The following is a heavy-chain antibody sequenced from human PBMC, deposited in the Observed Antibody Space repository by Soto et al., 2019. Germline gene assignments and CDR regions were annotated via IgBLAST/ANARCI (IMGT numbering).Heavy chain of an antibody. Sequence: QVQVVQSGAEVKKPGASVKVSCKTSGYTFTNNYLHWVRQAPGQGLEWMGISSPSGGSTRYAQGLEGTAPMTTDTATSTVYRELGGLTSEEAGVYYCARASAALDVYGQATMVTVSS. CDR2: SSPSGGST. CDR1: GYTFTNNY. CDR3: ARASAALDV. J-gene: IGHJ3*01. V-gene: IGHV1-46*03.